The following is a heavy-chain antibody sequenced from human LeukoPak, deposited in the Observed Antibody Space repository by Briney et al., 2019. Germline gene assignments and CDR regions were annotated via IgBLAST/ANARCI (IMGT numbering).Heavy chain of an antibody. J-gene: IGHJ6*03. CDR1: GFTVSSNY. D-gene: IGHD2-2*01. CDR2: LYTGGTT. V-gene: IGHV3-66*01. CDR3: ARDGMIVVVPAAITNYYMDV. Sequence: PGGSLRLSCAASGFTVSSNYMSWVRQAPGKGLEWVSVLYTGGTTYYADSVKGRFTISRDDSKNTLYLQMNSLRAEDTAVYYCARDGMIVVVPAAITNYYMDVWGKGTTVTVSS.